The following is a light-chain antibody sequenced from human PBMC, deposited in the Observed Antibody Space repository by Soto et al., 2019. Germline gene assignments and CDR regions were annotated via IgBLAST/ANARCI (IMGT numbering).Light chain of an antibody. CDR1: DIETKD. CDR2: DDR. J-gene: IGLJ2*01. V-gene: IGLV3-21*02. CDR3: QVWDKSTDHVI. Sequence: SYELTQPPSVAVAPGQTATITCGGDDIETKDVHWYQQKPGQAPVLVLYDDRDRPSGIPERFSGSDSGNTATLTISKVEAGDAGDYYCQVWDKSTDHVIFGGGTKLTVL.